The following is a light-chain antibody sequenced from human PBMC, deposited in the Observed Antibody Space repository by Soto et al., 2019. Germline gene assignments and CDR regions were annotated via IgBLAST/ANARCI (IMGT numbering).Light chain of an antibody. Sequence: DIQMTQSPSSLSASVGDRVTITCQASHDIRKYLNWYQQKPGKAPKLLIYDASNMETGVPSRFTGSGSGTDFIFTISSLQPEDIATYYCQQYENFPITFGQGTRLEIK. CDR2: DAS. CDR1: HDIRKY. J-gene: IGKJ5*01. V-gene: IGKV1-33*01. CDR3: QQYENFPIT.